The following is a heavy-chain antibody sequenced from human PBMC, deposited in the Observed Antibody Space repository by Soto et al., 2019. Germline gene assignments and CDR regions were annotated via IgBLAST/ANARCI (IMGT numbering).Heavy chain of an antibody. CDR3: AKDKGYPLHSYYYYYGMDV. Sequence: GGSLRLSCAASGFTFSSYGMHWVRQAPGKGLEWVAVISYDGSNKYYADSVKGRFTISRDNSKNTLYLQMNSLRAEDTAVYHCAKDKGYPLHSYYYYYGMDVWGQGTTVTVSS. J-gene: IGHJ6*02. D-gene: IGHD6-13*01. CDR2: ISYDGSNK. CDR1: GFTFSSYG. V-gene: IGHV3-30*18.